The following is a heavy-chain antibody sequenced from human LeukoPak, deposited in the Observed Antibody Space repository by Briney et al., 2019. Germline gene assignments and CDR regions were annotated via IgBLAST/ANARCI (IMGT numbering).Heavy chain of an antibody. CDR3: ARGYEPFDY. D-gene: IGHD3-3*01. Sequence: ASVKVSCKASGYTFTSYDINWVRQATGQGLEWMGWMNPNSGNTAYAQKFQGRVTMTRDTSTSTVYMELSSLRSEDTAVYYCARGYEPFDYWGQGTLVTVSS. V-gene: IGHV1-8*01. CDR1: GYTFTSYD. CDR2: MNPNSGNT. J-gene: IGHJ4*02.